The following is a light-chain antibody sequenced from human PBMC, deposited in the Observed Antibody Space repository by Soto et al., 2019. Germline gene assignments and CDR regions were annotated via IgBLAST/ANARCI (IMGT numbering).Light chain of an antibody. CDR3: SSSWGV. J-gene: IGLJ3*02. CDR1: SSDVGGYNY. CDR2: EVS. V-gene: IGLV2-8*01. Sequence: QSVLTQPPSASGSPGQSVTISCTGTSSDVGGYNYVSWYQQHPGKAPKLMIYEVSKRPSGVPDRFSGSKSGNTASLTVSGLQAEDEADYYCSSSWGVFGGGTQLTVL.